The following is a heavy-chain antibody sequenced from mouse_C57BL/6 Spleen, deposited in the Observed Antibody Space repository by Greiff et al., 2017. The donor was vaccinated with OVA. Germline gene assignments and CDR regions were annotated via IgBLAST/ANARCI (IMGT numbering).Heavy chain of an antibody. CDR3: ARKDLTDGYYVDDY. CDR2: IYPGDGDT. V-gene: IGHV1-82*01. D-gene: IGHD2-3*01. J-gene: IGHJ2*01. Sequence: QVQLQQSGPELVKPGASVKISCKASGYAFSSSWMNWVKQRPGKGLEWIGRIYPGDGDTNYNGKFKGKATLTADKSSSTAYMQLSSLTSEDSAVYFCARKDLTDGYYVDDYWGQGTTLTVSS. CDR1: GYAFSSSW.